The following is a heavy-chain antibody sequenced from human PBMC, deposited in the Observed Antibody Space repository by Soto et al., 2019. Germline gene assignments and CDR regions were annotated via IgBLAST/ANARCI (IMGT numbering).Heavy chain of an antibody. CDR1: GFTFSNYY. CDR3: EKGGRKWLVTSDFNY. Sequence: GGSMRLSCAASGFTFSNYYMDWVRQAPGKGLEWVGRIKNSANSYTTEYAASVKGRITISRDSSKNTVSLEMTSLRAEDTAVYYCEKGGRKWLVTSDFNYWGQGALVTVSS. J-gene: IGHJ4*02. CDR2: IKNSANSYTT. V-gene: IGHV3-72*01. D-gene: IGHD6-19*01.